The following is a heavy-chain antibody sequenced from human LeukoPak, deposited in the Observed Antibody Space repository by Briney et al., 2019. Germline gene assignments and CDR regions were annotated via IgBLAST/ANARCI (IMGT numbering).Heavy chain of an antibody. V-gene: IGHV4-34*01. CDR3: ARVIPRGSWLRGRIWFDP. J-gene: IGHJ5*02. CDR1: GGSFSGYY. D-gene: IGHD5-12*01. Sequence: PSETLSLTCAVYGGSFSGYYWSWIRQPPGKGLEWIGEINHSGSTNYNPSLRSRVTISVDTSKNQFSLKLSSVTAADTAVYYCARVIPRGSWLRGRIWFDPWGQGTLVTDSS. CDR2: INHSGST.